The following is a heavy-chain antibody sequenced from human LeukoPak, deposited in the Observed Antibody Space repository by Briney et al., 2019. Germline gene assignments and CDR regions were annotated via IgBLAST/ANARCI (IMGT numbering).Heavy chain of an antibody. J-gene: IGHJ4*02. CDR1: GFTFSSYA. D-gene: IGHD2-2*01. Sequence: GGSLSLSCAASGFTFSSYAISWVGKAPGRGLEWVSAISGRGGSTYYADSVKGRFTISRDNSKNTLYLQMNSLRAEDTAVYYCAKDLYNRKVIVVVPAAITDYWGQGTLVTVSS. CDR2: ISGRGGST. V-gene: IGHV3-23*01. CDR3: AKDLYNRKVIVVVPAAITDY.